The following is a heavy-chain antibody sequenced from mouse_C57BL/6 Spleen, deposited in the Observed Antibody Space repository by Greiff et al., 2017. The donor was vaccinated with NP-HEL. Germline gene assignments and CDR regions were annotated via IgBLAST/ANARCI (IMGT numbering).Heavy chain of an antibody. J-gene: IGHJ2*01. CDR2: IDPSDSYT. D-gene: IGHD1-1*01. V-gene: IGHV1-50*01. CDR1: GYTFTSYW. CDR3: AMSTTVVPFDY. Sequence: QVQLQQSGAELVKPGASVKLSCKASGYTFTSYWMQWVKQRPGQGLEWIGEIDPSDSYTNYNQKFKGKATLTVDTSSSTAYMQLSSLTSEDSAVYYCAMSTTVVPFDYWGQGTTLTVSS.